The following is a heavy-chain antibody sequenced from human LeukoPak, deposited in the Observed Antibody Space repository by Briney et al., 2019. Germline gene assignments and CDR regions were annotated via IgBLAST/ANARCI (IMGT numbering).Heavy chain of an antibody. CDR1: GFTFSSYG. CDR2: ISYDGSNK. Sequence: GGSLRLSCAASGFTFSSYGMHWVRQAPGKGLEWVAVISYDGSNKYYADSVKGRFTISRDNSKNTLYLQMNSLRAEDTAVYYCARLVGSGEIDYWGQGTLVTVSS. D-gene: IGHD3-10*01. CDR3: ARLVGSGEIDY. J-gene: IGHJ4*02. V-gene: IGHV3-30*03.